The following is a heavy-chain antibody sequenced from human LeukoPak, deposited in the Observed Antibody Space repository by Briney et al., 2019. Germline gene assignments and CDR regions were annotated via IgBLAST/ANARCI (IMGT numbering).Heavy chain of an antibody. CDR1: GFTFSSHS. Sequence: GGSLRLSCAASGFTFSSHSMNWVRQAPGKGLEWVSYISSSSSTIYYADSVKGRFTISRDNAKNSLYLQMNSLRAEDTAVYYCARFLEWLLLDYWGQGTLVTVSS. J-gene: IGHJ4*02. CDR2: ISSSSSTI. D-gene: IGHD3-3*01. V-gene: IGHV3-48*01. CDR3: ARFLEWLLLDY.